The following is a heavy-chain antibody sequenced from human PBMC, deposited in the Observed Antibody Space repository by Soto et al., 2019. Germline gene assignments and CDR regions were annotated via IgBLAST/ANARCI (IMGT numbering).Heavy chain of an antibody. D-gene: IGHD1-1*01. CDR3: AIRQPAVPGAYGLDV. V-gene: IGHV1-2*02. J-gene: IGHJ6*02. Sequence: ASVKVSCKASGYTFTGYYMHWVRQAPGQGLEWMGWINPNSGGTNYAQKFQGRVTMTRDTSISTAYMELSRLRSDDTAVYYCAIRQPAVPGAYGLDVWGQGTTVTVSS. CDR1: GYTFTGYY. CDR2: INPNSGGT.